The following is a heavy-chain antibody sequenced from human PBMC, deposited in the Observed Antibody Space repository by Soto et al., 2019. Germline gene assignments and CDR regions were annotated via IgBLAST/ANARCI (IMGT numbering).Heavy chain of an antibody. CDR3: ARDPAYSSGYYYYGMDV. CDR1: GGTFSSYT. CDR2: IIPILGIA. J-gene: IGHJ6*02. Sequence: QVQLVQSGAEVKKPGSSVKVSCKASGGTFSSYTISWVRQAPGQGLEWMGRIIPILGIANYAQKFQGRVTITADKSTSTAYIELSSLRSEDTAVYYCARDPAYSSGYYYYGMDVWGQGTTVTVSS. V-gene: IGHV1-69*08. D-gene: IGHD3-10*01.